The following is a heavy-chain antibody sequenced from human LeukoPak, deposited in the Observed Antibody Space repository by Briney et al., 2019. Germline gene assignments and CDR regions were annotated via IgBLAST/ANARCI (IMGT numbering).Heavy chain of an antibody. CDR2: ISSSSRYI. D-gene: IGHD6-19*01. CDR3: ARWYNSDWTIDY. CDR1: GFTFSSYS. V-gene: IGHV3-21*01. J-gene: IGHJ4*02. Sequence: NPGGSLRLSCAASGFTFSSYSINWVRQAPGKGLEWVSSISSSSRYIYYADSVKGRFTISRDNAKNSLYLQMNSLRAEDTAVYYCARWYNSDWTIDYWGQGTLVTVSA.